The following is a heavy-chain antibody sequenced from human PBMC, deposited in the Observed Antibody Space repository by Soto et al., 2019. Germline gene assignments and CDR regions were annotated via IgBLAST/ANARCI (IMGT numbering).Heavy chain of an antibody. CDR2: IYYSGST. J-gene: IGHJ3*02. V-gene: IGHV4-31*03. Sequence: QVQLQESGPGLVKPSQTLSLTCTVSGGSISSGGYYWSWIRQHPGKGLEWIGYIYYSGSTYYNPSLKSRVTISVDTSKNQFSLKLSSVTAADTAVYYCARGDHVDTATVGAFDNWGQGTMVTVSS. D-gene: IGHD5-18*01. CDR3: ARGDHVDTATVGAFDN. CDR1: GGSISSGGYY.